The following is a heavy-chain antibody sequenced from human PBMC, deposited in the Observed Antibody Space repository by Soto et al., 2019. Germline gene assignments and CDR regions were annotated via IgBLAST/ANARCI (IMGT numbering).Heavy chain of an antibody. V-gene: IGHV4-30-2*01. CDR1: GCSISSGGYS. CDR3: ARGPPFGY. J-gene: IGHJ4*02. CDR2: IYHSGST. D-gene: IGHD3-10*01. Sequence: SETRCLTCAVSGCSISSGGYSGIWIRQPPGKGLEWIGYIYHSGSTYYNPSLKSRVTISVDRSKNQFSLKLSSVTAADTAVYYCARGPPFGYWGQGTLVTVSS.